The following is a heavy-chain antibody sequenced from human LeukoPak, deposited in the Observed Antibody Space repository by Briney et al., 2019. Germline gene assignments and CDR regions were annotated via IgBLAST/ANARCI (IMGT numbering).Heavy chain of an antibody. CDR1: GYIFTTYW. CDR3: ARRGYDSNTCPDY. V-gene: IGHV5-51*01. CDR2: IYPGDSNT. D-gene: IGHD3-22*01. Sequence: GESLKISCKGSGYIFTTYWIGWVRQMPGKGLEWMGIIYPGDSNTRYSPSFQGQVTISADKSISTAFLQWSSLKASDTAIYHCARRGYDSNTCPDYWGQGTLVTVSS. J-gene: IGHJ4*02.